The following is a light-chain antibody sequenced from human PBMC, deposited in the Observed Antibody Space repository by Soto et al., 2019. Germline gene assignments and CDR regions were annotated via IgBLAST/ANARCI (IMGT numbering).Light chain of an antibody. CDR1: QSISSW. Sequence: DIQMTQSPSTLSASVGDRVTITCRASQSISSWLAWYQQKPGKAPKLLIYKESSLESGVPSRFSGSGSGTDFTLTISSLHPDDFATYYCQQYNSRTWTFGQGTKVEIK. V-gene: IGKV1-5*03. J-gene: IGKJ1*01. CDR3: QQYNSRTWT. CDR2: KES.